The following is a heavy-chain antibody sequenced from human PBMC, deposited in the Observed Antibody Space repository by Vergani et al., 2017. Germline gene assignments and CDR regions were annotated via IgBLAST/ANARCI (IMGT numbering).Heavy chain of an antibody. D-gene: IGHD6-19*01. CDR1: GSSIRSSNYY. CDR3: ARHSTVEWLVKLGWIDP. CDR2: IYYSWST. V-gene: IGHV4-39*01. J-gene: IGHJ5*02. Sequence: QPQLQESGPGLVKPSATLSLTCSVSGSSIRSSNYYRGWIRQPPGKGLEWIASIYYSWSTYYNSSLKSRVTISVDTSKNQFSLKLSSVTAADTAVYFCARHSTVEWLVKLGWIDPWGQGILVTVSS.